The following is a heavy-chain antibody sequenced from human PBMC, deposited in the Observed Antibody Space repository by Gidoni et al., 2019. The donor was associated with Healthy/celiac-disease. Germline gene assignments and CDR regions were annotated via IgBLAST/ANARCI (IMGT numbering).Heavy chain of an antibody. CDR1: GGSISSSSYY. J-gene: IGHJ5*02. Sequence: QLQLQESGPGLVKPSETLSLTCTVSGGSISSSSYYWGWIRQPPGKGLEWMGSIYYSGSTYYNPSLKSRVTISVDTSKNQFSLKLSSVTAADTAVYYCAKQYQLLYLFDPWGQGTLVTVSS. V-gene: IGHV4-39*01. D-gene: IGHD2-2*02. CDR2: IYYSGST. CDR3: AKQYQLLYLFDP.